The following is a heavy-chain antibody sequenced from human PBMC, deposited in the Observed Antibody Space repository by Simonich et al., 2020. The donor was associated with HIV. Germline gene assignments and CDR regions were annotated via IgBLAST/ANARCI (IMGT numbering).Heavy chain of an antibody. CDR3: AAVKYYYDSSGFSYDGVDV. CDR1: GYTLPELS. V-gene: IGHV1-24*01. CDR2: VNQEDGET. D-gene: IGHD3-22*01. J-gene: IGHJ3*01. Sequence: QVQLVQSGAEVKKPGASVKVSCKVSGYTLPELSMPWVRPATGKGVEGSGGVNQEDGETTNAKKFQGRVNMTENSSTDTAHMELSSLTSEDTAVYFCAAVKYYYDSSGFSYDGVDVWGQGTMVTVSS.